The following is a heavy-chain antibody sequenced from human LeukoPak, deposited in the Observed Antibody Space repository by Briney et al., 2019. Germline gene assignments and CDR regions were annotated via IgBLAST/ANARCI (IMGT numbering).Heavy chain of an antibody. CDR3: ADGEPDRHFDY. J-gene: IGHJ4*02. CDR2: IRGSGGST. CDR1: GFTFSSYV. V-gene: IGHV3-23*01. D-gene: IGHD1-14*01. Sequence: GGSLRLSCAASGFTFSSYVMSWVRQAPGKGLEWVSAIRGSGGSTYYADSVKGRFTISRDNSKNTLYLQMNSLRAEDTAVYYCADGEPDRHFDYWGQGTLVTVSS.